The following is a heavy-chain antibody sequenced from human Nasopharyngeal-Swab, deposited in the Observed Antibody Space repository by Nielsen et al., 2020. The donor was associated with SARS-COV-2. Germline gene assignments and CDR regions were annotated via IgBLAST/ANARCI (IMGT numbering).Heavy chain of an antibody. CDR2: IYWDDDK. Sequence: SGPTQVKPTQTRTLTCTFSGFSLSTSGVGVGWIRQPPGKALEWLSLIYWDDDKRYSPTLKSRLTITKDTSKNQVVLTMTNMDPVDTATYYCAHSYPDSSSWSFDYWGQGTLVTVSS. J-gene: IGHJ4*02. CDR3: AHSYPDSSSWSFDY. V-gene: IGHV2-5*02. D-gene: IGHD6-13*01. CDR1: GFSLSTSGVG.